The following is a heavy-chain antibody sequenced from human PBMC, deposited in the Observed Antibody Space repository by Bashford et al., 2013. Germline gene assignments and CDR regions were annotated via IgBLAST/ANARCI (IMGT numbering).Heavy chain of an antibody. CDR1: GGSFSGHY. CDR2: ISHSGST. V-gene: IGHV4-34*09. CDR3: ARDLGVWTSSV. J-gene: IGHJ4*02. D-gene: IGHD2-2*01. Sequence: SETLSLTCAVYGGSFSGHYWTWIRQPPGKGLEWIGEISHSGSTKDNPSFKSRVTISVDTSKNQFALRLNSVTAADTAVYYCARDLGVWTSSVWGQGAQVTVSS.